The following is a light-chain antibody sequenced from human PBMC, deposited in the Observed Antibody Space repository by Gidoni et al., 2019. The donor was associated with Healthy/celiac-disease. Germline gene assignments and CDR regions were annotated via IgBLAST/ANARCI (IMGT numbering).Light chain of an antibody. CDR2: AAS. Sequence: IQMTQSPSPLSASVGDRVTITCRASQSMSSYLNWYQQKPGKAPKLLTYAASSLQSGVPSRFSGSGAGTDFTLTISSLQPEDFATYYCQQRYSTPTFGQGTKVEIK. CDR1: QSMSSY. V-gene: IGKV1-39*01. CDR3: QQRYSTPT. J-gene: IGKJ1*01.